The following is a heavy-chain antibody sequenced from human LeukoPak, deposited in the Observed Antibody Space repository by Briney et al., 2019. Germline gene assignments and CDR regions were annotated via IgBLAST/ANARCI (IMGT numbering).Heavy chain of an antibody. Sequence: EASVKVSCKASGYTFTSYGISWVRQAPGQGLEWMGWISTYNGNTNYAQKLQGRVTMTTDTSTSTAYMELRSLRSDDTAVYYCARVGSRYFDWLPLDYWGQGTLVTVSS. J-gene: IGHJ4*02. D-gene: IGHD3-9*01. CDR3: ARVGSRYFDWLPLDY. V-gene: IGHV1-18*01. CDR2: ISTYNGNT. CDR1: GYTFTSYG.